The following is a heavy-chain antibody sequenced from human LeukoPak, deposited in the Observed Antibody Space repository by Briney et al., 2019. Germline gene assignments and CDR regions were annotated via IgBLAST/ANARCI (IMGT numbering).Heavy chain of an antibody. Sequence: TGGSLRLSCAASGFTFSSYAMSWVRQAPGKGLEWVSAISGSGGSTYYADSVKGRFTISRDNSKNTLYLQMNSLRAGDTAVYYCAKDSGIVVVVAATAAPNWFDPWGQGTLVTVSS. CDR3: AKDSGIVVVVAATAAPNWFDP. CDR1: GFTFSSYA. J-gene: IGHJ5*02. V-gene: IGHV3-23*01. D-gene: IGHD2-15*01. CDR2: ISGSGGST.